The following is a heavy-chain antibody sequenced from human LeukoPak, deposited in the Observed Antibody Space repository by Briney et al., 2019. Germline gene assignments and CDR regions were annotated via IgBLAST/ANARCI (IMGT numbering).Heavy chain of an antibody. J-gene: IGHJ6*03. Sequence: GGSLRLPCAASGFTVSSNYMSWVRQAPGKGLGWVSVIYSGGNTYYADSVKGRFTISRDNSKNTLYLQMNSLRAEDTAVYYCARNFWSGFYSSFYMDVWGKGTTVTVSS. CDR2: IYSGGNT. D-gene: IGHD3-3*01. CDR3: ARNFWSGFYSSFYMDV. V-gene: IGHV3-53*01. CDR1: GFTVSSNY.